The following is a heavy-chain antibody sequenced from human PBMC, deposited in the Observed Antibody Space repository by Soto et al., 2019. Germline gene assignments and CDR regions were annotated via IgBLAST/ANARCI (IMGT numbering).Heavy chain of an antibody. V-gene: IGHV1-18*01. D-gene: IGHD3-16*02. CDR1: GYTFTSYG. CDR2: ISAYNGNT. Sequence: QVQLVQSGAEVKKPGASVKVSCKASGYTFTSYGISWVRQAPGQGLEWMGWISAYNGNTKYAQKLQGRVTMTTDTSTSTAYMELRSLRSDDTAVYYCARDQQPYYDYVWGSYRPFDYWGQGTLVTVSS. J-gene: IGHJ4*02. CDR3: ARDQQPYYDYVWGSYRPFDY.